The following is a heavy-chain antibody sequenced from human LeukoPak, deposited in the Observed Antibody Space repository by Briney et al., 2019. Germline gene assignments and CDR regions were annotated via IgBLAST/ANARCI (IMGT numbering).Heavy chain of an antibody. V-gene: IGHV3-30-3*01. D-gene: IGHD5-12*01. J-gene: IGHJ4*02. Sequence: GGSLRLSCAASGFTFSSYAMHWVRQAPGKGLEWVAVISYDGSNKYYADSVKGRFTISRDNSKNTLYLQMNSLRAEDTAVYYCASWMATIGGADYWGQGTLVTVSS. CDR1: GFTFSSYA. CDR2: ISYDGSNK. CDR3: ASWMATIGGADY.